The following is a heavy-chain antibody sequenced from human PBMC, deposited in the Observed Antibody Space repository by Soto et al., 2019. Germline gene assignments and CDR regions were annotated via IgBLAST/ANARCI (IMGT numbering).Heavy chain of an antibody. D-gene: IGHD2-15*01. Sequence: GGSLRLSCTASGFTFDDYAMHWVRQGPGRGLEWVSGITWSSGKIAYADSVKGRFTIARDDDNNSLYLQMNSLRPEDTALYYCVKDSYADFHRVLSTAEYFFDYWGHGTLVTVS. CDR3: VKDSYADFHRVLSTAEYFFDY. J-gene: IGHJ4*01. CDR1: GFTFDDYA. V-gene: IGHV3-9*01. CDR2: ITWSSGKI.